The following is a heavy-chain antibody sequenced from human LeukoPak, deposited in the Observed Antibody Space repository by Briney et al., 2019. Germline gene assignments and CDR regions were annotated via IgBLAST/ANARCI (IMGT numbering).Heavy chain of an antibody. J-gene: IGHJ4*02. Sequence: GGSLRLSCAASGLTFSRFAMSWVRQAPGKGLEWVSSISVSGSSTYYADYVKGRFSISRDNSKNTLDLQMNSLRAEDTAVYYCAKGDSSSWFDYWGQGTLVTVSS. V-gene: IGHV3-23*01. CDR1: GLTFSRFA. CDR2: ISVSGSST. D-gene: IGHD6-13*01. CDR3: AKGDSSSWFDY.